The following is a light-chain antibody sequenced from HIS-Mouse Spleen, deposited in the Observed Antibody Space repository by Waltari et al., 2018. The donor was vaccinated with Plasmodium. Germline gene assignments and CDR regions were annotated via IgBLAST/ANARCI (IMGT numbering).Light chain of an antibody. CDR2: DVS. CDR3: SAYTSSSTA. Sequence: QSALTQPRSVSGSPGQSVTISCTGTSSDVGGYNYVSWYQQHPGKAPKLMIYDVSNRPSGVSNRFSGSKSGNTASLTISGLQAEDEADYYSSAYTSSSTAFGTGTKVTVL. J-gene: IGLJ1*01. CDR1: SSDVGGYNY. V-gene: IGLV2-14*03.